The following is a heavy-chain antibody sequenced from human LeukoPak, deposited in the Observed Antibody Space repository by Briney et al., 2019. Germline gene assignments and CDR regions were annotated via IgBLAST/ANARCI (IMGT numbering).Heavy chain of an antibody. Sequence: PSETPSLTCAVYGGSFSGYYWSWIRQPPGKGLEWIGEINHSGSTNYNPSLKSRVTISVDTSKNQFSLKLSSVTAADTAVYYCARGHDYGDYAGAFDYWGQGTLVTVSS. CDR3: ARGHDYGDYAGAFDY. D-gene: IGHD4-17*01. V-gene: IGHV4-34*01. CDR1: GGSFSGYY. J-gene: IGHJ4*02. CDR2: INHSGST.